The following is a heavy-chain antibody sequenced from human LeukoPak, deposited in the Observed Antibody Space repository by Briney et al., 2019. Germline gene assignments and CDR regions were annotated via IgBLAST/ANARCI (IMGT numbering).Heavy chain of an antibody. D-gene: IGHD1-1*01. CDR2: INPDGTAA. J-gene: IGHJ4*02. Sequence: PGGSLRLSCAASGFSFSNFWMHWVRQAPGMGLVWVSQINPDGTAALYADSVKGRFTISRDNAKSTLYLQMNTLRADDTAVYYCVKESNFAFDNWGQGILVTVSS. CDR3: VKESNFAFDN. CDR1: GFSFSNFW. V-gene: IGHV3-74*01.